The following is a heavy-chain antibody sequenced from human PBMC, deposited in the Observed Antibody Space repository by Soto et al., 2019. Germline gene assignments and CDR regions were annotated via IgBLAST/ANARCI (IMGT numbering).Heavy chain of an antibody. CDR3: ARGPITTNPRFDP. CDR2: INHSGST. V-gene: IGHV4-34*01. CDR1: GGSFSGYY. Sequence: SETLSLTCAVYGGSFSGYYWSWIRQPPGKGLEWIGEINHSGSTNYNPSLKSRVTISVDTSKNQFSLKLTSVTAADTAVYYCARGPITTNPRFDPWGQGTLVTVS. J-gene: IGHJ5*02. D-gene: IGHD3-22*01.